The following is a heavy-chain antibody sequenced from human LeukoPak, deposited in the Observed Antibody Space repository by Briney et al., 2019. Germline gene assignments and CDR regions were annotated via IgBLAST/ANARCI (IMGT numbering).Heavy chain of an antibody. CDR3: TTAYYYDSSAQD. CDR2: IKSKTDGGTK. CDR1: GFTFSNAW. V-gene: IGHV3-15*01. D-gene: IGHD3-22*01. Sequence: GGSLRLSCAASGFTFSNAWMSWVRQAPGKGLEWVGRIKSKTDGGTKDYAAPVKGRFTISRDDSKNTLYLQMNSLKTEDTAVYYCTTAYYYDSSAQDWGQGTLVTVSS. J-gene: IGHJ4*02.